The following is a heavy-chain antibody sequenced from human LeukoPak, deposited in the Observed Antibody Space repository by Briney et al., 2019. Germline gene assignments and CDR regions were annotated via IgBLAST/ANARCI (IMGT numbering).Heavy chain of an antibody. CDR2: ISGDGNFK. CDR3: ARRAGEYSHPYDY. J-gene: IGHJ4*02. Sequence: GGSLRLSCAASGFTLNTYWIHWVRQTPQTGLEWVAGISGDGNFKRNADSVRGRLTIFTDNAKSTVSLQVSSLRAEDTAIYYCARRAGEYSHPYDYWGQGTLVTVSS. D-gene: IGHD2-15*01. V-gene: IGHV3-74*01. CDR1: GFTLNTYW.